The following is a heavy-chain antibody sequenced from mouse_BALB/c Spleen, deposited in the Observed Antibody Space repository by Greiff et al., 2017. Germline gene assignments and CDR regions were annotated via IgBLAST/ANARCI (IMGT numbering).Heavy chain of an antibody. V-gene: IGHV1S81*02. Sequence: QVQLQQPGAELVKPGASVKLSCKASGYTFTSYWMHWVKQRPGQGLEWIGEINPSNGRTNYNEKFKSKATLTVDKSSSTAYMQLSSLTSEDSAVYYCASGGYDVGYAMDYWGQGTSVTVSS. CDR2: INPSNGRT. CDR1: GYTFTSYW. CDR3: ASGGYDVGYAMDY. J-gene: IGHJ4*01. D-gene: IGHD2-2*01.